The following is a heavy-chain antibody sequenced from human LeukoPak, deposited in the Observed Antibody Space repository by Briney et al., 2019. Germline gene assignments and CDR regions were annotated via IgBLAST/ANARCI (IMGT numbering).Heavy chain of an antibody. CDR3: AREFVGGRSGELGY. V-gene: IGHV1-46*01. D-gene: IGHD3-10*01. Sequence: GASVKVSCKASGYTFTSYYLHWVRQAPGQGLEWMGIINPSGGSPNYAQKFQGRVTMTRDTSTSTVYMELRSLRSADTALYYCAREFVGGRSGELGYWGRGTLVTVSS. CDR1: GYTFTSYY. J-gene: IGHJ2*01. CDR2: INPSGGSP.